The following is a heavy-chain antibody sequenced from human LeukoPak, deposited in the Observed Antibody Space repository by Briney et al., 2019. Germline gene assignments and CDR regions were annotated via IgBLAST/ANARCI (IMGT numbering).Heavy chain of an antibody. CDR1: GFTFSSYG. V-gene: IGHV3-33*06. CDR3: AKGLREVVPAAIVDHYYYYYYMDV. CDR2: IWYDGSNK. J-gene: IGHJ6*03. D-gene: IGHD2-2*01. Sequence: GGSLRLSCAASGFTFSSYGMHWVRQAPGKGLEWVAVIWYDGSNKYYADSVKGRFTISRDNSKNTLYLQMNSLRAEDTAVYYCAKGLREVVPAAIVDHYYYYYYMDVWGKGTTVTVSS.